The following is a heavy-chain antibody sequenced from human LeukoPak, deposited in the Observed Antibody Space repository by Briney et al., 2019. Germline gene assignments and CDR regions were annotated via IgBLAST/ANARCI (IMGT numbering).Heavy chain of an antibody. J-gene: IGHJ3*01. CDR2: TYYRTRWYN. D-gene: IGHD3-22*01. Sequence: SQTLSLTCAISGDSVSSNTAAWNWIRQAPSGGLEWLGRTYYRTRWYNDYALSVKSRISISPDTSKNQFSLQLNSVTPEDTAVYYCARDQITSMMSALEVWGQGTMVIVSS. CDR1: GDSVSSNTAA. V-gene: IGHV6-1*01. CDR3: ARDQITSMMSALEV.